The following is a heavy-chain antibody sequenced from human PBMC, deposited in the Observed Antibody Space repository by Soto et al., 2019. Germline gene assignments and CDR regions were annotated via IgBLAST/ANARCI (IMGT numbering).Heavy chain of an antibody. Sequence: PGGSLRLSCAASGFTFSSYGMHWVRQAPGKGLEWVAVIWYYGSNKYYADSVKGRFTISRDNSNNTLYLQMNSLRAEDTAVYYCARDYDSSGYPRYYFDYWGQGTLVTVSS. J-gene: IGHJ4*02. CDR2: IWYYGSNK. V-gene: IGHV3-33*01. CDR3: ARDYDSSGYPRYYFDY. D-gene: IGHD3-22*01. CDR1: GFTFSSYG.